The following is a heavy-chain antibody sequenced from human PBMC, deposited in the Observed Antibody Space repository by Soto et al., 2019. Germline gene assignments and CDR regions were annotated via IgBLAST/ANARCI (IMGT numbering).Heavy chain of an antibody. Sequence: GGSLRLSCAASGFTFSSYAMHWVRQAPGKGLEWVAVISYDGSNKYYADSVKGRFTISRDNSKNTLYLQMNSLRAEDTAVYYCASLTGTQDFDYWGQGTLVTVSS. CDR1: GFTFSSYA. CDR2: ISYDGSNK. CDR3: ASLTGTQDFDY. J-gene: IGHJ4*02. D-gene: IGHD1-20*01. V-gene: IGHV3-30-3*01.